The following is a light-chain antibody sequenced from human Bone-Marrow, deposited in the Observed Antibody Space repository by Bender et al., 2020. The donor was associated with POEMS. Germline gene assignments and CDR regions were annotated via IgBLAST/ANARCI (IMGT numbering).Light chain of an antibody. Sequence: SYDLTQPPSVSVSPGQTATITCSGHNLEDKSVSWYQQKPGRSPILVMYEDNKRPSGISDRFAGANSGNPATLTISGTQTVDGADYSCQAWDQSTVRVRFGGGTTVTVL. CDR3: QAWDQSTVRVR. CDR2: EDN. V-gene: IGLV3-1*01. CDR1: NLEDKS. J-gene: IGLJ2*01.